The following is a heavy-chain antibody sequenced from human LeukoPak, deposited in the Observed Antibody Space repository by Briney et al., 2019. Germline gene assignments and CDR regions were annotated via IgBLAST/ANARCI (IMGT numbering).Heavy chain of an antibody. Sequence: GGSLRLSCAASGFTFSSYWMSWVRQAPGKGLEWVANIKQDGSEKYYVDSVKGRFTISRDNAKNSLYLQMNSLRAEDTAVYYCARVYYWDSSYSPAGVDYWGQGTLVIVSS. V-gene: IGHV3-7*01. CDR3: ARVYYWDSSYSPAGVDY. D-gene: IGHD6-6*01. CDR2: IKQDGSEK. CDR1: GFTFSSYW. J-gene: IGHJ4*02.